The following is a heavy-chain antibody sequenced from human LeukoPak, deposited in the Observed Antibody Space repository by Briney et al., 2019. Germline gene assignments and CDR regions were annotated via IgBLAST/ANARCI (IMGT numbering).Heavy chain of an antibody. D-gene: IGHD5-18*01. CDR3: AKDWEYSYGSYFDY. CDR2: IRYDGSNK. V-gene: IGHV3-30*02. Sequence: GGSLRLSCAASGFTFSSYGMHWVRQAPGKGLEWVAFIRYDGSNKYYADSVKGRFTISRDNSKNTLYLQMNSLRAEDTAVYYCAKDWEYSYGSYFDYWGQGTLVTVSS. J-gene: IGHJ4*02. CDR1: GFTFSSYG.